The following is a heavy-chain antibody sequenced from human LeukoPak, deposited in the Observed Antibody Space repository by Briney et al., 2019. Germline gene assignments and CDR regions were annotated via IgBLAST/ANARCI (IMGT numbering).Heavy chain of an antibody. CDR1: GFTFSSYA. J-gene: IGHJ3*02. CDR3: ARSITMVRGVIYSTDAFDI. D-gene: IGHD3-10*01. Sequence: GGSLRLSCAASGFTFSSYAMSWVRQAPGKGLEWVSAISGSGGSTYYADSVKGRFTISRDNSKNTLYLQMNSLRAEDTAVYYCARSITMVRGVIYSTDAFDIWGQGTMVTVSS. V-gene: IGHV3-23*01. CDR2: ISGSGGST.